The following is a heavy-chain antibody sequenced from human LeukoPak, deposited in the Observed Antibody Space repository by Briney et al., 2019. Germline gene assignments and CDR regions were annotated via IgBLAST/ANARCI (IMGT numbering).Heavy chain of an antibody. V-gene: IGHV1-18*01. CDR3: ARVGGLYCTNGVCYYGYFDY. D-gene: IGHD2-8*01. CDR2: ISAYNGNT. CDR1: GYTFTSYG. Sequence: ASVTVSCTASGYTFTSYGISWVRQAPGQGLEWMGWISAYNGNTNYAQKLQGRVTMTTDTSTSTAYMELRSLRSDDTAVYYCARVGGLYCTNGVCYYGYFDYWGQGTLVTVSS. J-gene: IGHJ4*02.